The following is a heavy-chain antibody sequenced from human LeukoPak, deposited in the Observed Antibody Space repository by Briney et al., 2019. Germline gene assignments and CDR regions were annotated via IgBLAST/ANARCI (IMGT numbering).Heavy chain of an antibody. V-gene: IGHV3-7*03. Sequence: GGSLRLSCVASGFSFSSCWMSWVRQTPGKGLEWVANIKQEGSARYYVDSVTGRFTISRDNAMNSLYLQMNSLRAEDTAVYYCAKSGLNRFDSWGQGTLVTVSS. CDR1: GFSFSSCW. CDR2: IKQEGSAR. D-gene: IGHD2-15*01. J-gene: IGHJ4*02. CDR3: AKSGLNRFDS.